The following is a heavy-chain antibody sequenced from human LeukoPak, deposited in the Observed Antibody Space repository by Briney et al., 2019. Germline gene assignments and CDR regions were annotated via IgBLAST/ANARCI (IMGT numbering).Heavy chain of an antibody. CDR3: AKVSTYGDDYHDAFDV. J-gene: IGHJ3*01. D-gene: IGHD4-17*01. Sequence: GGSLRLSCAASGFTFRGYAMSWVRQAPGKGLEWVSAISGSGGTTYFADSVRGRFTISRDNSKNTLYLQMNSLRAEDTAVYYCAKVSTYGDDYHDAFDVWGQGTMVTVSS. CDR1: GFTFRGYA. CDR2: ISGSGGTT. V-gene: IGHV3-23*01.